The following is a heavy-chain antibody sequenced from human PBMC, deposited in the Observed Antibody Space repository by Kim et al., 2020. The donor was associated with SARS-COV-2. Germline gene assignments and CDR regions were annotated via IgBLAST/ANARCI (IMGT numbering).Heavy chain of an antibody. J-gene: IGHJ4*02. Sequence: PSLKSRVTISVDTSKHQFSLKLSSVTAADTAVYYCARQHGITMIVVVNDYWGQGTLVTVSS. V-gene: IGHV4-39*01. D-gene: IGHD3-22*01. CDR3: ARQHGITMIVVVNDY.